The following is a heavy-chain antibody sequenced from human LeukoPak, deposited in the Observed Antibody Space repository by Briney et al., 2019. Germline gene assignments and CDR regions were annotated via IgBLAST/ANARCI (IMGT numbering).Heavy chain of an antibody. J-gene: IGHJ4*02. CDR2: ISSSGSTI. D-gene: IGHD6-13*01. CDR1: GFTFSSYE. Sequence: GGSLRLSCAASGFTFSSYEMNWVRQAPGKGLEWVSYISSSGSTIYYADSVKGRFTISRDNAKNSLYLQMNSLRAEDTAFNYCAKDGVLILNYWGQGTLVTVS. CDR3: AKDGVLILNY. V-gene: IGHV3-48*03.